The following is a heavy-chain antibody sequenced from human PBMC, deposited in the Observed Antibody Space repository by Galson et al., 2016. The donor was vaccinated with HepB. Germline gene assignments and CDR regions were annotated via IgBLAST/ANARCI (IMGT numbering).Heavy chain of an antibody. CDR2: LSGSGGST. V-gene: IGHV3-23*01. J-gene: IGHJ4*02. CDR1: GFTFSSYA. Sequence: SLRLSCAASGFTFSSYAMSWVRQAPGKGLEWVSALSGSGGSTYYADSVKGRFTISRDNSKNTLYLQMNGLRAEDTAVYYCAKERLVRRIFDHWGQGTLLTVSS. D-gene: IGHD1-1*01. CDR3: AKERLVRRIFDH.